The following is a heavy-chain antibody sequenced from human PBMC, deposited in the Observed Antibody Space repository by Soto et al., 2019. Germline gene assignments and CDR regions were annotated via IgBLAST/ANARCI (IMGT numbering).Heavy chain of an antibody. J-gene: IGHJ4*02. CDR3: VKGEYYYDSSGYYPFDY. Sequence: GGSLRLSCSASGFTFSIYAMHWVRQAPGKGLEYVSSISTNGGSTHYADSVKGRFTISRDNSKNTQYLQMSSLRADDTAVYYCVKGEYYYDSSGYYPFDYWGQGTLVTVPQ. V-gene: IGHV3-64D*06. CDR2: ISTNGGST. CDR1: GFTFSIYA. D-gene: IGHD3-22*01.